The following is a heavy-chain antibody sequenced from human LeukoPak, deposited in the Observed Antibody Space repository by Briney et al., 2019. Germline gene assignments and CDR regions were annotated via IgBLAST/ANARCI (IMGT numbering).Heavy chain of an antibody. CDR1: GGTFSSYA. V-gene: IGHV1-69*05. Sequence: SSVKVSCKASGGTFSSYAISWVRQAPGQGLEWMGRIIPISGTANYAQKFQGRVTITTDESTSTAYMELSSLRSEDTAVYYCARDSQIYYRPYYFDYWGQGTLVTVSS. CDR2: IIPISGTA. D-gene: IGHD3-22*01. J-gene: IGHJ4*02. CDR3: ARDSQIYYRPYYFDY.